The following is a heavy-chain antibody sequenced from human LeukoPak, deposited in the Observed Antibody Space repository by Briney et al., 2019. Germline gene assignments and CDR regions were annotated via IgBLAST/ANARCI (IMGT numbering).Heavy chain of an antibody. D-gene: IGHD4-17*01. CDR2: ITSGSSYI. Sequence: GGSLRLSCAASGFTFTSYTMNWVRQAPGKGLEWVSSITSGSSYIYYADSMKGRFTISRDNAKNSLYLQMTSLRVEDTAVYYCAKTYGHFDDWGQGTLVTVS. CDR1: GFTFTSYT. V-gene: IGHV3-21*01. J-gene: IGHJ4*02. CDR3: AKTYGHFDD.